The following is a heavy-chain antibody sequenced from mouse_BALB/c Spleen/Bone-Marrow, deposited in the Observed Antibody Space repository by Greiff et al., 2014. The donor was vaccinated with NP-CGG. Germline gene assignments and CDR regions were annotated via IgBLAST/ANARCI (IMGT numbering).Heavy chain of an antibody. J-gene: IGHJ4*01. CDR2: IYPGNSDI. Sequence: VQLQQSGTVLARPGASVKMSCKASGYSFTSYWVHWVKQRPGQGLEWIGAIYPGNSDISYNQKFKGKAKLTAVTSASTAYMELSSLTNEDSAVYYCTICRFDEDAMDYWGQGTSVTVSS. CDR3: TICRFDEDAMDY. CDR1: GYSFTSYW. V-gene: IGHV1-5*01. D-gene: IGHD2-14*01.